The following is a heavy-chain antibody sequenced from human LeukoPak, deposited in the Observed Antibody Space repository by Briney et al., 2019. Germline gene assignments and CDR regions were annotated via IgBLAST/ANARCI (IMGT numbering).Heavy chain of an antibody. J-gene: IGHJ6*04. D-gene: IGHD3-10*01. CDR3: ARLPISYYGSAGPYGMDV. CDR1: GGSFSGYN. Sequence: PSETLSLTCAVYGGSFSGYNWSWIRQPPGKGLEWIGEINHSGSTKYNPSLKSRVTISVDTSKNQFSPKLSSVTAADTAVYYCARLPISYYGSAGPYGMDVWGKGTTVTVSS. V-gene: IGHV4-34*01. CDR2: INHSGST.